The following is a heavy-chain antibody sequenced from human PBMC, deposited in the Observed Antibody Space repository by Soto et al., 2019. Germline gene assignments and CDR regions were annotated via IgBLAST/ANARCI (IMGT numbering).Heavy chain of an antibody. CDR2: IGTAGDP. V-gene: IGHV3-13*05. Sequence: HPGGSLRLSXAASGFTFSSYDMHWVRQATGKGLEWVSAIGTAGDPYYPGSVKGRFTISRENAKNSLYLQMNSLRAGDTAVYYCARGDAAAGTFYYYYYGVDVWGQGTTVTVSS. D-gene: IGHD6-13*01. CDR1: GFTFSSYD. CDR3: ARGDAAAGTFYYYYYGVDV. J-gene: IGHJ6*02.